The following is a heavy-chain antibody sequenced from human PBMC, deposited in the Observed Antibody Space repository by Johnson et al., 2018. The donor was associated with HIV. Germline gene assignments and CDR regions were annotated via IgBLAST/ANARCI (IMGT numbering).Heavy chain of an antibody. CDR1: GFTFTDYY. CDR2: ISSSGSTI. V-gene: IGHV3-11*04. D-gene: IGHD4-17*01. J-gene: IGHJ3*02. CDR3: ARESTPWGADYVGYGFDI. Sequence: QVQLVESGGGLVKPGGSLRLSCAASGFTFTDYYMNWMRQAPGKGLEWVSHISSSGSTIYYADSVKGRFTISRDNAKKSLYLKMNSLRDEDTAVYYCARESTPWGADYVGYGFDIWGQGTMVTVSS.